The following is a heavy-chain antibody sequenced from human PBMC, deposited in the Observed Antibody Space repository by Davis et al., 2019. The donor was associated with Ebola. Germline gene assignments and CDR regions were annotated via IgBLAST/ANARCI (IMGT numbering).Heavy chain of an antibody. J-gene: IGHJ4*02. Sequence: VSVKVSCKASGYTFTSYYMHWVRQAPGQGLEWMGIINPSGGSTSYAQKFQGRVTMTRDTSTSTVYMELSSLRSEDTAVYYCARCGGDWGPFDYWDQGTLVTVSS. CDR2: INPSGGST. D-gene: IGHD2-21*01. CDR3: ARCGGDWGPFDY. CDR1: GYTFTSYY. V-gene: IGHV1-46*01.